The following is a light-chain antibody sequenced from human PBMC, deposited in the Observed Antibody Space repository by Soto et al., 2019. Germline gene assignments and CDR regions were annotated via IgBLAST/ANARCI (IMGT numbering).Light chain of an antibody. V-gene: IGKV1-39*01. CDR2: AAS. Sequence: IQMTQSPSSLSASVGDRVTITCRASQSISSYLNWYQQKPGKAPKLLIYAASSLQSGVPSRFSRSGSGTDFTLTISSLQPEDFATYYCQQGYSGFTFGPGTKVDIK. J-gene: IGKJ3*01. CDR3: QQGYSGFT. CDR1: QSISSY.